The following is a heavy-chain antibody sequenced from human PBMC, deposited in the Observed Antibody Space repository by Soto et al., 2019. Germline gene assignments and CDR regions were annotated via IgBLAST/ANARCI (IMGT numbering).Heavy chain of an antibody. D-gene: IGHD5-18*01. J-gene: IGHJ6*02. CDR1: GFTLSSYA. CDR3: AKSHTAMAAYYYYYGMDV. Sequence: HPGGSLRLSCAASGFTLSSYAMSWVRQAPGKGLEWVSAISGSGGSTYYADSVKGRFTISRDNSKNTLYLQMNSLRAEDTAVYYCAKSHTAMAAYYYYYGMDVWGQGTTVTVSS. V-gene: IGHV3-23*01. CDR2: ISGSGGST.